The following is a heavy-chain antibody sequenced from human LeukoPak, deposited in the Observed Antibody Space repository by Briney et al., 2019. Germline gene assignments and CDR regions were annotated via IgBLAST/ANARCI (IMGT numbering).Heavy chain of an antibody. D-gene: IGHD3-22*01. CDR1: GFTFSSYD. V-gene: IGHV3-33*01. J-gene: IGHJ4*02. CDR2: IWYDGNNK. CDR3: VRSAFHAGSGNYYDY. Sequence: GRSLRLSCTASGFTFSSYDIHWVRQAPGKGLEWVALIWYDGNNKYYADSVKGRFTISRDNSKNTLYLQMNSLRAEDTAVYYCVRSAFHAGSGNYYDYWGQGTLVTVSS.